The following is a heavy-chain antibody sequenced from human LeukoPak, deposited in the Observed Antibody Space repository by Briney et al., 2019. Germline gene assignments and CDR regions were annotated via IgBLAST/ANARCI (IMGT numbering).Heavy chain of an antibody. CDR3: ARDPNTAVGLFDAFDI. CDR2: INWNGGST. D-gene: IGHD5-18*01. V-gene: IGHV3-20*04. J-gene: IGHJ3*02. Sequence: GGSLRLSCAASGFTFDDYGMSWVRQAPGKGLEWVSGINWNGGSTGYADSVKGRFTISRDNAKNSLYLQMNSLRAEDTALYYCARDPNTAVGLFDAFDIWGQGTMVTVSS. CDR1: GFTFDDYG.